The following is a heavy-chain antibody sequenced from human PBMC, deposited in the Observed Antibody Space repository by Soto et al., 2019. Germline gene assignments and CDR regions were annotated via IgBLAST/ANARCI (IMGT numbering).Heavy chain of an antibody. CDR3: ARDRLSSSSGYFEY. D-gene: IGHD6-6*01. J-gene: IGHJ4*02. Sequence: QVQLVESGGGVVQPGRSLRLSCAASGFTFSSYGMHWVRQAPGKGLEWVAVIWYDGNDKYYADFVKGRFTISRDNAKNTVSLQMNSLRAEDTAVYYYARDRLSSSSGYFEYWGQGTLVTVSS. CDR2: IWYDGNDK. V-gene: IGHV3-33*01. CDR1: GFTFSSYG.